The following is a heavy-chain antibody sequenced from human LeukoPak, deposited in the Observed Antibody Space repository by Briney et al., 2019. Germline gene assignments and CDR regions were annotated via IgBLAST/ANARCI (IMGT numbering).Heavy chain of an antibody. D-gene: IGHD6-19*01. CDR1: GFTFSSYA. CDR3: AKDRPSSAVAGKNWFDP. CDR2: ISWNSGSI. J-gene: IGHJ5*02. V-gene: IGHV3-9*01. Sequence: GGSLRLSCAASGFTFSSYAMSWVRQAPGKGLEWVSGISWNSGSIGYADSVKGRFTISRDNAKNSLYLQMNSLRAEDTALYYCAKDRPSSAVAGKNWFDPWGQGTLVTVSS.